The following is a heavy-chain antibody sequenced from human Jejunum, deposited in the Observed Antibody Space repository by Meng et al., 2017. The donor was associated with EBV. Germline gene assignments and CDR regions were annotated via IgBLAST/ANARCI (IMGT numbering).Heavy chain of an antibody. D-gene: IGHD6-25*01. CDR3: SRDLVGSADD. CDR1: GFTFSSYW. Sequence: EVQVVEAGVALGMPVVSLGLSCAASGFTFSSYWMHWVRQAPGKGRVWVSRINEDGRITTYADSVKGRFTISRDNTKNTLYLQMNSLRAEDTAVYFCSRDLVGSADDWGQGTLVTVSS. CDR2: INEDGRIT. J-gene: IGHJ4*02. V-gene: IGHV3-74*01.